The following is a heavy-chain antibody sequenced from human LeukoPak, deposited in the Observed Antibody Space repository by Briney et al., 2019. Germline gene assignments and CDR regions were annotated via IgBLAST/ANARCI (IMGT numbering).Heavy chain of an antibody. Sequence: HPGGSLRLSCAASGFTFSSYGMHWVRQAPGKGLEWVAVISYDGSNKYYAGSVKGRFTISRDNSKNTLYLQMNSLRAEDTAVYYCANRIAARLDYFDYWGQGTLVTVSS. CDR2: ISYDGSNK. CDR1: GFTFSSYG. CDR3: ANRIAARLDYFDY. V-gene: IGHV3-30*18. D-gene: IGHD6-6*01. J-gene: IGHJ4*02.